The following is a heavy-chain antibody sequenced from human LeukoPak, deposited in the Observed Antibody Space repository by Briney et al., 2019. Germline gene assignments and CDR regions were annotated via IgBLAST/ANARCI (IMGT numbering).Heavy chain of an antibody. J-gene: IGHJ6*02. D-gene: IGHD3-16*01. Sequence: GGSLRLSCAASGFTFSSYSMNWVRQAPGKGLEWVSSISSSSSYIYYADLVKGRFTISRDNAKNSLYLQMNSLRAEDTAVYYCARDGADYYYYYGMDVWGQGTTVTVSS. V-gene: IGHV3-21*01. CDR2: ISSSSSYI. CDR1: GFTFSSYS. CDR3: ARDGADYYYYYGMDV.